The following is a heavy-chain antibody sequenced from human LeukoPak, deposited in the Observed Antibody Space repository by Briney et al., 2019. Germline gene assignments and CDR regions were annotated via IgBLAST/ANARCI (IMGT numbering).Heavy chain of an antibody. CDR2: FDPEDGET. CDR3: ATGLADFWSGYRLDY. V-gene: IGHV1-24*01. Sequence: ASVKVSCKVSGYTLTELSMHWVRQAPGKGLEWMGGFDPEDGETIYAQKFQGRVTMTEDTSTDTAYMELSSLRTEDTAVYYCATGLADFWSGYRLDYWGQGTLVTVSS. CDR1: GYTLTELS. J-gene: IGHJ4*02. D-gene: IGHD3-3*01.